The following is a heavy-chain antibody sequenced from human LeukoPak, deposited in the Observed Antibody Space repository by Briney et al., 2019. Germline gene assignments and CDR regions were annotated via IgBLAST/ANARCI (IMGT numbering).Heavy chain of an antibody. Sequence: PGGSLRLSCAASGFTFSSYSMNWVRQAPGKGLEWVSSISSSSSYIYYADSVKGRFTISRDNAKNSLYLQMNSLRAEDTAVYYCARDLSPPATRPMPRLPKDRRPADYWGQGTLVTVSS. CDR2: ISSSSSYI. CDR3: ARDLSPPATRPMPRLPKDRRPADY. V-gene: IGHV3-21*01. J-gene: IGHJ4*02. D-gene: IGHD5-24*01. CDR1: GFTFSSYS.